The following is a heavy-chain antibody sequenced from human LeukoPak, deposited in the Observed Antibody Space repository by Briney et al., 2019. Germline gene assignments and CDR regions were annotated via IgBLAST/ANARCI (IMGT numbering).Heavy chain of an antibody. V-gene: IGHV3-21*06. J-gene: IGHJ4*02. Sequence: PGGSLRLSCAASGFTFSSYSMNWVRQAPGKGLEWVSSISSSSIYIYYADSVKGRFTISRDNAKNSLYLQMNSLRAEDTAVYYCAREGTDNGDSFYFDYWGQGTLVTVSS. CDR1: GFTFSSYS. D-gene: IGHD4-17*01. CDR3: AREGTDNGDSFYFDY. CDR2: ISSSSIYI.